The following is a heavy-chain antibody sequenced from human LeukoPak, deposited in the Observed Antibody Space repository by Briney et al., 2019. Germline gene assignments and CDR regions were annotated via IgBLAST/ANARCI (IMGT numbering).Heavy chain of an antibody. J-gene: IGHJ4*02. Sequence: GGSLRLSCAASGFTFGSYAMNRVRQAPGKGLEWVSVISDSGGRTYYADSVKGRFTISRDNSKNTLFLQMSSLRAEDTAVYYCARPTYCGGDCYSGYFVYWGQGTLVTVSS. CDR2: ISDSGGRT. CDR3: ARPTYCGGDCYSGYFVY. D-gene: IGHD2-21*02. CDR1: GFTFGSYA. V-gene: IGHV3-23*01.